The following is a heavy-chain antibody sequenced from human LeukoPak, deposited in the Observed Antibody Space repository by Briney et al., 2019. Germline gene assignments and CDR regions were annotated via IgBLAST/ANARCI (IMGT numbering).Heavy chain of an antibody. Sequence: GGSLRLSCVASGFTVSSNYMSWVRQAPGKGLEWVSVIYTSGSTYYADSVKGRFTISRDNSQNTLYLQMNSLRAEDTAVYSKGLWAGVSAARDWGQGALVTVSS. CDR3: GLWAGVSAARD. CDR1: GFTVSSNY. V-gene: IGHV3-66*01. CDR2: IYTSGST. D-gene: IGHD2-8*01. J-gene: IGHJ4*02.